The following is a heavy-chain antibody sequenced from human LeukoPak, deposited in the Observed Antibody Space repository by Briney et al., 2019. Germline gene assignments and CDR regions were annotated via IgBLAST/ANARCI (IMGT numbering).Heavy chain of an antibody. J-gene: IGHJ5*02. V-gene: IGHV1-3*01. CDR2: INAGNGNT. D-gene: IGHD6-13*01. Sequence: ASVKVSCKASGYTFTSYAMHWVRQAPGQRLEWMGWINAGNGNTKYSQKFQGRVTITRDTSASTAYMELSSLRSEDTAVYYCARPYSSSWSYEISWSDPWGQGTLVTVSS. CDR3: ARPYSSSWSYEISWSDP. CDR1: GYTFTSYA.